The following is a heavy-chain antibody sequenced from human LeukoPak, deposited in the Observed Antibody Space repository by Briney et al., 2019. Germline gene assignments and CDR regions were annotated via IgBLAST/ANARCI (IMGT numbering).Heavy chain of an antibody. CDR3: AKAYSYAFDY. J-gene: IGHJ4*02. Sequence: GGSLRLSCAASGFTFSNYAMHWVRQAPGKGLEWVALLSYDGSDKYYADSVKGRFTISRDNSRNTLYLQMNSLRAEDTAVYYCAKAYSYAFDYWGQGTLVTVSS. CDR2: LSYDGSDK. V-gene: IGHV3-30*04. CDR1: GFTFSNYA. D-gene: IGHD5-18*01.